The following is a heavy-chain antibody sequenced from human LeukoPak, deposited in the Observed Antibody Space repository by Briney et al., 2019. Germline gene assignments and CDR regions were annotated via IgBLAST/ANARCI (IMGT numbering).Heavy chain of an antibody. J-gene: IGHJ4*02. CDR2: INPNSGGT. D-gene: IGHD2-15*01. Sequence: SVKVSCKAPEGTFTNYAFSWLRQTPGQGLEWMGWINPNSGGTNYAQKFQGRVTMTRDTSISTAYMELSRLRSDDTAVCYCARELCSGGSCHETGDYWGQGTLVTVSS. V-gene: IGHV1-2*02. CDR3: ARELCSGGSCHETGDY. CDR1: EGTFTNYA.